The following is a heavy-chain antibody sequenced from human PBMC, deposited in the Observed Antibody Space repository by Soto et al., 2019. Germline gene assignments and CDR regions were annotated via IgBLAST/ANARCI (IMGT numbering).Heavy chain of an antibody. CDR2: IYYNGST. CDR1: GGSISSGGYY. J-gene: IGHJ4*02. D-gene: IGHD3-9*01. Sequence: SETLSLTCTVSGGSISSGGYYWSWIRQHPGKGLEWIGYIYYNGSTYYNPSLKSRVTISVDTSKNQFSLKLSSVTAADTAVYYCARDSRNYDILTGYYKPVYYFDYWGQGTLVTVSS. V-gene: IGHV4-31*03. CDR3: ARDSRNYDILTGYYKPVYYFDY.